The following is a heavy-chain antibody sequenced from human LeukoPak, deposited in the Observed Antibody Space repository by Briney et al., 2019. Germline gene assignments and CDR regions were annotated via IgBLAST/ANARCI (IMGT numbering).Heavy chain of an antibody. CDR3: ARDRYYDSSGYWDDAFDI. CDR2: INSYTGTT. Sequence: ASVKVSCKASGYTFNSYGISWVRQAPGQGLEWMGWINSYTGTTNYGQKFQGRVTMTTDTSMSTAYMELSSLRSDDTAVYYCARDRYYDSSGYWDDAFDIWGQGTMVTVSS. J-gene: IGHJ3*02. V-gene: IGHV1-18*01. CDR1: GYTFNSYG. D-gene: IGHD3-22*01.